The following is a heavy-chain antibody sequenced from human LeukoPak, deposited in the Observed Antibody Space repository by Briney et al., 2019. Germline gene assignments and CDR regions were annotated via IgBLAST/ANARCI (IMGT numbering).Heavy chain of an antibody. D-gene: IGHD3-10*01. Sequence: GGSLRLSCAASGFTFSSYAMSWVRQAPGKGLEWVSVISGSGGTTHYTDSVKGRFTISRDNSKNTLYLQMNSLRGEDTAVYYCAKDTQYYYGSGSYYDSWGQGTLVTVSS. CDR3: AKDTQYYYGSGSYYDS. CDR2: ISGSGGTT. V-gene: IGHV3-23*01. CDR1: GFTFSSYA. J-gene: IGHJ5*01.